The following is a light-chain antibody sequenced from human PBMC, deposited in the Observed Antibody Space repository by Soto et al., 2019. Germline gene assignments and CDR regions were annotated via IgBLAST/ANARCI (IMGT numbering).Light chain of an antibody. J-gene: IGKJ5*01. CDR1: QSVSSSY. CDR2: GAS. Sequence: EIVLTQSPGTLYLSPGERATLSCRASQSVSSSYFAWYQQKPGQAPRLLIYGASSRATGIPDRFSGSGSGTEFTLTISRQAPEDFAAYYCQQYGSSPPVTFGQGTGLEIK. V-gene: IGKV3-20*01. CDR3: QQYGSSPPVT.